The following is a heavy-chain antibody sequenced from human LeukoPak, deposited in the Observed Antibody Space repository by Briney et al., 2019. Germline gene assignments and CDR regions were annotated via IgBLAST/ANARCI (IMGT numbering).Heavy chain of an antibody. CDR1: GFTFSDYY. Sequence: GGYLRLSCAASGFTFSDYYMSWIRQAPGKGLEWVSYISSSGSTIYYADSVKGRFTISRDNAKNSLYLQMNSLRAEDTAVYYCARRGYSSSWTLEYYYYYMDVWGKGTTVTVSS. CDR2: ISSSGSTI. V-gene: IGHV3-11*01. CDR3: ARRGYSSSWTLEYYYYYMDV. J-gene: IGHJ6*03. D-gene: IGHD6-13*01.